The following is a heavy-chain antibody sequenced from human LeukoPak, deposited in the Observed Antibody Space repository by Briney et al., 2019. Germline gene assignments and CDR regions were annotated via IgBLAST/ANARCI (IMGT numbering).Heavy chain of an antibody. D-gene: IGHD6-6*01. CDR3: ARWSGSVTARNYYYYMDV. J-gene: IGHJ6*03. CDR2: IYTSGST. CDR1: GGSIRSYY. Sequence: SETLSLTCTVSGGSIRSYYWSWIRQPAGKGLEWIGRIYTSGSTNYNPSLKSRVTISVDTSKNQFSLKLSSVTAADTAVYYCARWSGSVTARNYYYYMDVWGEGTTVAVSS. V-gene: IGHV4-4*07.